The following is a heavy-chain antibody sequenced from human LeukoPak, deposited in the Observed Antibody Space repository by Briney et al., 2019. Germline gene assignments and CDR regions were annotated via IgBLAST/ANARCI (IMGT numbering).Heavy chain of an antibody. CDR1: GFTFSSYS. D-gene: IGHD4-17*01. Sequence: PGGSLRLSCAASGFTFSSYSMNWVRQAPGKGLEWVSSISSSSSYIYYADSVKGRFTISRDNAKNSLYLQMNSLRAEDTAVYYCAREGDYGDPPDYWGQGTLVTVSS. CDR3: AREGDYGDPPDY. V-gene: IGHV3-21*01. J-gene: IGHJ4*02. CDR2: ISSSSSYI.